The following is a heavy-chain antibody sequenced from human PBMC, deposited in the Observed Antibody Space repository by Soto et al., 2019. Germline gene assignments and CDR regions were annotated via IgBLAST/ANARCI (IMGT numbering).Heavy chain of an antibody. D-gene: IGHD3-22*01. J-gene: IGHJ4*02. CDR1: GGSSFNNYS. Sequence: QVQLVQSGAEVKKPGSSVKVSCKASGGSSFNNYSINCVRQAPGQGLEWMGRIIPVLDITNYAQRFRGRVTSTADKCSRTAYMELSSLRSEDAGVYYSVRDSSIYFYYFEYWGQGTLVTVSS. V-gene: IGHV1-69*08. CDR2: IIPVLDIT. CDR3: VRDSSIYFYYFEY.